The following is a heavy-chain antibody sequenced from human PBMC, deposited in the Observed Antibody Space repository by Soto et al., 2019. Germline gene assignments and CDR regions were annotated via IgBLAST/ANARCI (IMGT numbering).Heavy chain of an antibody. V-gene: IGHV3-23*01. D-gene: IGHD1-26*01. CDR2: IRSSGDST. Sequence: EVQLLESGGGLVQPGGSLRLSCAASGFTFSTYAMSWVRQAPGKGLEWVSSIRSSGDSTYYADSVKGRFTISRDNSKNTLSLKMNRLRVEDTATYYCAILTSTAGDYWGQGTLVTVSS. CDR1: GFTFSTYA. J-gene: IGHJ4*02. CDR3: AILTSTAGDY.